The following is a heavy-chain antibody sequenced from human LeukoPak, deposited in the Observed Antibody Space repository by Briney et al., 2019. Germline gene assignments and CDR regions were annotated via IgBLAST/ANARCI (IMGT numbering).Heavy chain of an antibody. J-gene: IGHJ5*02. CDR3: ARLRTTVFDP. CDR2: INTNTGHP. V-gene: IGHV7-4-1*02. D-gene: IGHD4-17*01. CDR1: GYTFTNYA. Sequence: APVKVSCKASGYTFTNYAMNWVRQAPGQGLEWMGWINTNTGHPTYAQGFTGRFVFSLDTSVSTAYLQISSLKTEDTAVYYCARLRTTVFDPWGQGTLVTVSS.